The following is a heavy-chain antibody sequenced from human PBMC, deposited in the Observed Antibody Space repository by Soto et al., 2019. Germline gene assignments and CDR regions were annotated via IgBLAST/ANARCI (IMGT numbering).Heavy chain of an antibody. CDR3: ARFGDYYDSSGNFDY. D-gene: IGHD3-22*01. CDR2: IIPIFGTA. V-gene: IGHV1-69*06. CDR1: GGTFSSYA. J-gene: IGHJ4*02. Sequence: SVKVFCKASGGTFSSYAISWVRQAPGQGLEWMGGIIPIFGTANYAQKFQGRVTITADKSTSTAYMELSSLRSEDTAVYYCARFGDYYDSSGNFDYWGQGTLVTVSS.